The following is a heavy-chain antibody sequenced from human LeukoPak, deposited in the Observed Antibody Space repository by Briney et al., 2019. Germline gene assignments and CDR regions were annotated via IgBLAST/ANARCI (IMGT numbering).Heavy chain of an antibody. CDR3: ARDVSEYSSGWPEYYFDY. CDR2: ISYDGSYN. D-gene: IGHD6-19*01. CDR1: GFTFSSYG. J-gene: IGHJ4*02. V-gene: IGHV3-30*03. Sequence: GGSLRLSCAASGFTFSSYGMHWVRQAPGKGLEWVAVISYDGSYNYYVDSVKGRFTISRDNSKNTLYLQMNSLRAEDTAVYYCARDVSEYSSGWPEYYFDYWGQGTLVTVSS.